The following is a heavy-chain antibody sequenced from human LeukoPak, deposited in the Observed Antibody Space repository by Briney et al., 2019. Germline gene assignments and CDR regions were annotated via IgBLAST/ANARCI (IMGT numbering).Heavy chain of an antibody. Sequence: GGSLRLSCAASGFTVSSNYMSWVRQAPGKGLEWVSVIYSGGSTYYADSVKGRFTISRDNSKNTLYLQMNSLRAEDTAVYYCAKGRLRGVVITELDYWGQGTLVTVSS. J-gene: IGHJ4*02. D-gene: IGHD3-22*01. CDR2: IYSGGST. CDR1: GFTVSSNY. CDR3: AKGRLRGVVITELDY. V-gene: IGHV3-53*01.